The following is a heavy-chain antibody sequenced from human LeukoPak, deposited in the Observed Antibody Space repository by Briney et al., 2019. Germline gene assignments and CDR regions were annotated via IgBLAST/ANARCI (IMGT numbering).Heavy chain of an antibody. CDR3: ARSGGLQKFDY. CDR1: GFTFSNYA. V-gene: IGHV3-30-3*01. J-gene: IGHJ4*02. D-gene: IGHD4-11*01. Sequence: GGSLRLSCAASGFTFSNYALHWVRQAPGKGLQWVAVISYDGNTIHYADSVKGRFIISRDTSKNTLYLQMNSLRAEDTAVYYCARSGGLQKFDYWGQGTLVTVSS. CDR2: ISYDGNTI.